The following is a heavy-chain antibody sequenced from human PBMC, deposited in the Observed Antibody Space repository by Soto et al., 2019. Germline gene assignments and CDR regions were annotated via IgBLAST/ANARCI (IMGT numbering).Heavy chain of an antibody. V-gene: IGHV4-30-2*01. CDR1: GGSISSGGYS. CDR2: IYHSGST. CDR3: PRVPGP. Sequence: SETLSLTCAVSGGSISSGGYSWSWIRQPPGKGLEWIGYIYHSGSTYYNPSLKSRVTISVDRSKNQFSLKLSSVTAADTAVYYRPRVPGPWGPGTLVTVSS. J-gene: IGHJ5*02.